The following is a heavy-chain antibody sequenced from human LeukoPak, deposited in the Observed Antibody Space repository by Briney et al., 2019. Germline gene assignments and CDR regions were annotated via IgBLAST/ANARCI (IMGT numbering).Heavy chain of an antibody. CDR2: INHSGST. CDR1: GGSFSGYY. V-gene: IGHV4-34*01. CDR3: ARGYGDFWSGSYGD. J-gene: IGHJ4*02. Sequence: PSETLSLTCAVYGGSFSGYYWSWIRQPPGKGLEWVGEINHSGSTNYNPSLKSRVTISVYTSKNQFSLKMSSVTAADTAVYYCARGYGDFWSGSYGDWGQGTLVTVCS. D-gene: IGHD3-3*01.